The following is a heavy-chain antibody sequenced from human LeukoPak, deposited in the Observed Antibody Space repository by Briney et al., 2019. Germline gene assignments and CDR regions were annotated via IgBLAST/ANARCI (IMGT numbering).Heavy chain of an antibody. D-gene: IGHD2-15*01. CDR3: ARVGVFGFCTRDSCHSPLDH. V-gene: IGHV4-31*03. J-gene: IGHJ4*02. Sequence: SQTLSLTCTVSGGSISSTGYSWSWIRQLPGKAPEWIGYIHYSGSTYYNPSLKSRLTISIDTSNNQFSLNLTSVTAADTAVYYCARVGVFGFCTRDSCHSPLDHWGQGILVTVSS. CDR1: GGSISSTGYS. CDR2: IHYSGST.